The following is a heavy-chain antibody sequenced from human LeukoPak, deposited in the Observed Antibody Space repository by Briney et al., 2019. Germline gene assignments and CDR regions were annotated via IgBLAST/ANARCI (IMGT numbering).Heavy chain of an antibody. CDR1: GFTFSSYA. CDR2: ISGSGGNT. CDR3: AKMGTYESSGYYGMDV. J-gene: IGHJ6*02. D-gene: IGHD3-22*01. Sequence: GGSLRLSCAASGFTFSSYAMSWVRQAPGKGLEWVSTISGSGGNTYYAHSVKGRFTISRDNSKNTLYLQMNSLRAEDTAVYYCAKMGTYESSGYYGMDVWGQGTTVTVSS. V-gene: IGHV3-23*01.